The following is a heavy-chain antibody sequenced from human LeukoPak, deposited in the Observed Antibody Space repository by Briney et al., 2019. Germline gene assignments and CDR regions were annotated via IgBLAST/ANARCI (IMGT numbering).Heavy chain of an antibody. CDR1: GGSISSGDYY. Sequence: PSETLSLTCTVSGGSISSGDYYWRWLRQPPGKGLEWIGYIYYSGSTYYNPSLKSRVTISVDTSKNQFSLKLSSVTAADTAVYYCARDVVYGDYPSDYWGQGTLVTVSS. D-gene: IGHD4-17*01. CDR3: ARDVVYGDYPSDY. J-gene: IGHJ4*02. CDR2: IYYSGST. V-gene: IGHV4-30-4*08.